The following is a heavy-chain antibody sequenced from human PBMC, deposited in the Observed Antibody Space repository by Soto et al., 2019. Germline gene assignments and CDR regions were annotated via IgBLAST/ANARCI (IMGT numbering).Heavy chain of an antibody. CDR3: AKGEVGYYNLYYYYYGMDV. J-gene: IGHJ6*02. V-gene: IGHV3-74*01. CDR2: ISSDGTST. CDR1: GFTFSNYW. Sequence: PGGSLILSCAASGFTFSNYWMHWVRQAPGKGPVWVSRISSDGTSTTYADSVKGRFTISRDNSKNTLYLQMNSLRAEDTAVYYCAKGEVGYYNLYYYYYGMDVWGQGTTVTVSS. D-gene: IGHD3-9*01.